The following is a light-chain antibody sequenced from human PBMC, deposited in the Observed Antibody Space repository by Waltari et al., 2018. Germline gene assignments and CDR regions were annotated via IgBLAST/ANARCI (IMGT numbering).Light chain of an antibody. CDR3: YSTDSSGNHRRV. Sequence: SYELTQPPSVSVSPGQTARITCSGDALPKKYAYWYQQKSGQAPVKVIYEDSKRPPRIPGGFAGSSSGTMATLRISGAQVEDEADYYCYSTDSSGNHRRVFGGGTKLTVL. CDR2: EDS. J-gene: IGLJ2*01. CDR1: ALPKKY. V-gene: IGLV3-10*01.